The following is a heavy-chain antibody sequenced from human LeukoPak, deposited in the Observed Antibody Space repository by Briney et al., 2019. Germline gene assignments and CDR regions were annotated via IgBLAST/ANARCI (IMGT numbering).Heavy chain of an antibody. V-gene: IGHV3-53*01. J-gene: IGHJ4*02. Sequence: GGSLRLPCAASGFTVSSNYMSWVRQAPGKGLEWVSVIYSGGSTYYADSVKGRFTISRDNSKHTLYLQMNSLRAEDTAVYYCARAGNYGDYGRTNFDYWGQGTLVTVSS. CDR3: ARAGNYGDYGRTNFDY. CDR1: GFTVSSNY. D-gene: IGHD4-17*01. CDR2: IYSGGST.